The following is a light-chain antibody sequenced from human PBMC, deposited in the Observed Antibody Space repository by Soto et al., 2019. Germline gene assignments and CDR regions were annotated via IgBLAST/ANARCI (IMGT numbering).Light chain of an antibody. Sequence: EIVLTQSPGTLSLSPGERATLSCRASQSVSSSYLAWYQQKPGQAPRLLFYGAASRATGIPDRFSGSGSGTDFTLTMSRLEPEDFEVYYCQQYGSSRWTFGQGTKVEIK. CDR3: QQYGSSRWT. CDR1: QSVSSSY. V-gene: IGKV3-20*01. CDR2: GAA. J-gene: IGKJ1*01.